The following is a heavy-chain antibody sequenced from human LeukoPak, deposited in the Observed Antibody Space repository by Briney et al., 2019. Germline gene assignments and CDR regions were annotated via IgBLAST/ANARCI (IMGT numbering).Heavy chain of an antibody. CDR2: IYHSGST. V-gene: IGHV4-38-2*01. J-gene: IGHJ5*02. Sequence: SETLSLTCAVSGYSISSGYYWGWIRQPPGKGLEWIGSIYHSGSTYYNPSLKSRVTISVDTSKNQFSLKLSSVTAADTAVYYCARASPYDNWSGYWFDPWGQGTLVTVSS. CDR1: GYSISSGYY. CDR3: ARASPYDNWSGYWFDP. D-gene: IGHD3-3*01.